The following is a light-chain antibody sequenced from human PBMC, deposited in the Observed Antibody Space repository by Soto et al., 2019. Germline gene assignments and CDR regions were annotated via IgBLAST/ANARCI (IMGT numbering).Light chain of an antibody. Sequence: EMVLTQSPATLSVSLGETATLSCRTSQTFSRNLAWYQHKPGQPPRLLIYAASTRVTGIPARFSGSRSGSEFTLTISSVQSEDFAVYHCHQYTHWPPETFCQGT. V-gene: IGKV3-15*01. CDR3: HQYTHWPPET. CDR1: QTFSRN. CDR2: AAS. J-gene: IGKJ1*01.